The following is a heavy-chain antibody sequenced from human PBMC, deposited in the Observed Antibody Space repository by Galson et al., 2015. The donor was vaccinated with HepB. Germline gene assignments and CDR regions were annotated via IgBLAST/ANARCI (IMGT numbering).Heavy chain of an antibody. V-gene: IGHV1-3*01. J-gene: IGHJ4*02. CDR1: GYTFTNYA. CDR3: ARGYCSSTSCQYYFDY. Sequence: SVKVSCKASGYTFTNYAIHWVRQAPGQRLEWMGWINAGNGDTKYSQKFQDRVTITRDTSATTAYMELSSLRSEDTAVYYCARGYCSSTSCQYYFDYWAQGTLVTVSS. D-gene: IGHD2-2*01. CDR2: INAGNGDT.